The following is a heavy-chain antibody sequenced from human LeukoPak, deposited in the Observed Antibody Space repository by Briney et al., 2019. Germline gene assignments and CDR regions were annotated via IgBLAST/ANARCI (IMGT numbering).Heavy chain of an antibody. CDR1: GYTFTGYY. CDR3: ARVPIVGATILDY. CDR2: INPNSGGT. J-gene: IGHJ4*02. V-gene: IGHV1-2*02. Sequence: ASVKVSCKASGYTFTGYYMHWVRQAPGQGLEWMGWINPNSGGTNYAQKFQGRVTMTRDTSISTAYMELSRLRSDDTAVYYCARVPIVGATILDYWGQGTLVTVS. D-gene: IGHD1-26*01.